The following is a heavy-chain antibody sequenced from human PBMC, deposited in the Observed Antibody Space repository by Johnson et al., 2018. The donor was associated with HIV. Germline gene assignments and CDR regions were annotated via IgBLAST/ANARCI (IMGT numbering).Heavy chain of an antibody. CDR2: IRSKAYGETI. D-gene: IGHD5-12*01. CDR1: GFSFGDNA. Sequence: VQLVESGGGLVQPGRSLRLSCTASGFSFGDNAMSWVRQAPGKGLEWVGFIRSKAYGETIEYAASVKGRFTVSRDDSKNTLYLQMNSRRAEDTAVYYCARVGIVATILGAFDIWGQGTMVTVSS. V-gene: IGHV3-49*04. CDR3: ARVGIVATILGAFDI. J-gene: IGHJ3*02.